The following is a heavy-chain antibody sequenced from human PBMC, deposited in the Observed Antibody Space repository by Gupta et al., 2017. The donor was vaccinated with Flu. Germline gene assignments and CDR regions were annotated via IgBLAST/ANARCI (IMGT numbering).Heavy chain of an antibody. V-gene: IGHV3-23*01. J-gene: IGHJ4*02. CDR3: VKGGPLARIPDY. CDR2: INSDNANT. Sequence: NFGCCTMAWVRQAPGTGLQWVSSINSDNANTYYTDSVKGRFTISRDSSKNMLYLQMNSLAAEDTAIYYCVKGGPLARIPDYWGQGALVTVSS. D-gene: IGHD2-21*01. CDR1: NFGCCT.